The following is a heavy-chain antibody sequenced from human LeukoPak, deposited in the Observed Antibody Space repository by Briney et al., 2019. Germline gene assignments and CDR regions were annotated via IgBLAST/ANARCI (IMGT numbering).Heavy chain of an antibody. D-gene: IGHD3-22*01. V-gene: IGHV3-30-3*01. Sequence: PTGGSLRLSCAASGFTFSSYAMHWVRQAPGKGLEWVAVISYDGSNKYYADSVKGRFTISRDNSKNTLYLQMNSLRAEDTAVYYCASRSYYDSSGYYNSHAFDIWGQGTMVTVSS. CDR1: GFTFSSYA. CDR3: ASRSYYDSSGYYNSHAFDI. CDR2: ISYDGSNK. J-gene: IGHJ3*02.